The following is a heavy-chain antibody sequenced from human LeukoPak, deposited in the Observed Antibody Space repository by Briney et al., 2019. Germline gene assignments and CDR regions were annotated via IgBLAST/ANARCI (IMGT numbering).Heavy chain of an antibody. J-gene: IGHJ5*02. Sequence: PSETLSLTCIVSGDSISTYFWSWLRQPPGKGLEWIGYIYYSGSTNYNPSLKSRITISVDTSKNQFSLKLSSVTAADTAVYYCARSPWYYYDSSGYYEWFDPWGQGTLVTVSS. CDR2: IYYSGST. V-gene: IGHV4-59*01. D-gene: IGHD3-22*01. CDR1: GDSISTYF. CDR3: ARSPWYYYDSSGYYEWFDP.